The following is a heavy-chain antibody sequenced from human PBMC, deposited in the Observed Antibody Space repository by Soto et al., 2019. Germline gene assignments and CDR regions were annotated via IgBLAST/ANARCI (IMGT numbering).Heavy chain of an antibody. Sequence: GGSLRLSCAASGFTFSSYAMHWVRQAPGKGLEWVAVISYDGSNKYYADSVKGRFTISRDNSKNTLYLQMNSLRAEDTAVYYCARGGDGYNYVRYILYYGMDVWGQGTTVTVSS. V-gene: IGHV3-30-3*01. CDR3: ARGGDGYNYVRYILYYGMDV. CDR2: ISYDGSNK. J-gene: IGHJ6*02. CDR1: GFTFSSYA. D-gene: IGHD5-12*01.